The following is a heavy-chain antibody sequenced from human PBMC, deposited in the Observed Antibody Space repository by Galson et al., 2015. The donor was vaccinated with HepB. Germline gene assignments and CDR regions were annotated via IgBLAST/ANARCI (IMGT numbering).Heavy chain of an antibody. V-gene: IGHV3-30-3*01. J-gene: IGHJ4*02. D-gene: IGHD1-26*01. Sequence: SLRLSCAASGFTFSSYAMHWVRQAPGKGLEWVAVISYDGSNKYYADSVKGRFTISRDNSKNTLYLQMNSLRAEDTAVYYCARGLSGSYSGDYWGQGTLVTVSS. CDR3: ARGLSGSYSGDY. CDR1: GFTFSSYA. CDR2: ISYDGSNK.